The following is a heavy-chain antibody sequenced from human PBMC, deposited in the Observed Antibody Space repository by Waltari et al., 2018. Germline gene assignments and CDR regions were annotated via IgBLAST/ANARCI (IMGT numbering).Heavy chain of an antibody. J-gene: IGHJ5*02. D-gene: IGHD1-1*01. CDR2: IYYSGST. CDR3: ASPGHPRVP. Sequence: QVQLQESGPGLVKPSETLSLTCTVSGGSISSYYWSWIRQPPGKGLEWIGYIYYSGSTNYNPSLKSRVTISVDTSKNQFSLKLSSVTAADTAVYYCASPGHPRVPWGQGTLVTVSS. CDR1: GGSISSYY. V-gene: IGHV4-59*01.